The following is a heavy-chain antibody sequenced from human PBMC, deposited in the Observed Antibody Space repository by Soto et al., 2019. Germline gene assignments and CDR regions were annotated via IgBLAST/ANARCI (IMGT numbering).Heavy chain of an antibody. CDR2: IYYSGST. Sequence: ETLPLTCTVSGGSISSSSYYWGWIRQPPGKGLEWIGSIYYSGSTYYNPSLKSRVTISVDTSKNQFSLKLSSVTAADTAVYYCARLGDYCSGGSCYQFYYYYMDVWGKGTTVTVSS. D-gene: IGHD2-15*01. J-gene: IGHJ6*03. CDR3: ARLGDYCSGGSCYQFYYYYMDV. CDR1: GGSISSSSYY. V-gene: IGHV4-39*01.